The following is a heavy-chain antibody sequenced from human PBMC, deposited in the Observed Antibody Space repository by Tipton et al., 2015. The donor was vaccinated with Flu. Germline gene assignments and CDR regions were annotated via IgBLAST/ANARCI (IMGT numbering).Heavy chain of an antibody. D-gene: IGHD2-2*01. CDR2: VYHRGST. Sequence: TLSLTCTVSGFFISSGYYWGWIRQPPGKGLEWIATVYHRGSTYYNPSLQSRVTISADTSKNQFSLRLTSVTAADTAFYYCARGEPAAIGEALFDFWGRGTLVTVSS. V-gene: IGHV4-38-2*02. CDR1: GFFISSGYY. J-gene: IGHJ4*02. CDR3: ARGEPAAIGEALFDF.